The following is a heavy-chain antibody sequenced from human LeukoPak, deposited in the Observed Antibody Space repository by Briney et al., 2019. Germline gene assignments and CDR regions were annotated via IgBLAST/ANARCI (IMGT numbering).Heavy chain of an antibody. CDR2: ISGSGGST. Sequence: PGGTLRLSCAASGFTFSSYGMSWVRQAPGKGLEWVSAISGSGGSTYYADSVKGRFTISRDNSKNTLYLQMNSLRAEDTAVYYCARDTLLTGYYAPDYWGQGTLVTVSS. CDR1: GFTFSSYG. D-gene: IGHD3-9*01. J-gene: IGHJ4*02. V-gene: IGHV3-23*01. CDR3: ARDTLLTGYYAPDY.